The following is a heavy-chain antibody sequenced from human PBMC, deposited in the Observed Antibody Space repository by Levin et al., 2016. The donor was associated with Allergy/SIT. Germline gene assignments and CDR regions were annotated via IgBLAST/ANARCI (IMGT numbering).Heavy chain of an antibody. CDR3: ARERLAVGTLDD. CDR1: GFTFSSYW. V-gene: IGHV3-74*01. CDR2: INSDGSST. Sequence: GGSLRLSCAASGFTFSSYWMHWVRQGPGKGLVWVSHINSDGSSTSYADSVKGRFTISRDNAKNTLYLQMNSLRAEDTAVYYCARERLAVGTLDDWGQGTLVTVSS. J-gene: IGHJ4*02. D-gene: IGHD6-19*01.